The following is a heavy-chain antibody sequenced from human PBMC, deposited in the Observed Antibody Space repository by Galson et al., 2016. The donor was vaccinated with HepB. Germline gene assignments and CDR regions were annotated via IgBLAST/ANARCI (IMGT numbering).Heavy chain of an antibody. V-gene: IGHV3-23*01. J-gene: IGHJ4*02. CDR3: AKEFVATGAVVGDY. CDR2: ISNSGSTT. D-gene: IGHD2-21*01. CDR1: GFTFNTYA. Sequence: SLRLSCAASGFTFNTYAMSWVRQAPGKGLEWVSAISNSGSTTYYGDSVKGRFAISRDNSKNTLYLQMNSLRVEDTALYYCAKEFVATGAVVGDYWGQGTLVTVSS.